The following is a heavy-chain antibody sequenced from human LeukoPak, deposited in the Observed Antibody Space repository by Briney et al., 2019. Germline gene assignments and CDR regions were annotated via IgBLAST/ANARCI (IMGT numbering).Heavy chain of an antibody. CDR2: ISYDGSNK. J-gene: IGHJ6*02. CDR3: AIGGARSSSYYYYGMDV. Sequence: GGSLRLSCAASGFTFSSYAMHWVRQAPGKGLEWVAVISYDGSNKYYADSVKGRFTISRDNSKNTLYLQMNSLRAEDTAVFYCAIGGARSSSYYYYGMDVWGLGTTVTVSS. V-gene: IGHV3-30-3*01. CDR1: GFTFSSYA. D-gene: IGHD6-13*01.